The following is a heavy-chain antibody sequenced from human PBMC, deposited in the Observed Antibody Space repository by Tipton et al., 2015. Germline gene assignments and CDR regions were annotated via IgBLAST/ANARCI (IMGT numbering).Heavy chain of an antibody. J-gene: IGHJ6*01. CDR1: GFTFSSYA. D-gene: IGHD3-9*01. CDR2: IGGSGGYT. V-gene: IGHV3-23*01. Sequence: SLRLSCAASGFTFSSYAMSWVRQAPGKGLEWVSGIGGSGGYTYYADSVKGRFTISRENSKNTLYLQMNSLRAEDTAVYYCAKGVAISGMAMDVWGRGTTVTVSS. CDR3: AKGVAISGMAMDV.